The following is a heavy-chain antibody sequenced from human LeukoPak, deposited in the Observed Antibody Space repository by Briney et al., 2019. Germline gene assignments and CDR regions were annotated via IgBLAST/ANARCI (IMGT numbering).Heavy chain of an antibody. Sequence: SETLSLTCTVSGGSISSSGYYWGWIRQPPGKGLEWIGSIYYSGSTYYNPSLKSRVTISVDTSKNQFSLRLNSVTAADTAVYYCARKPIINNAWYYFDCWGQGIMVAVSS. CDR2: IYYSGST. J-gene: IGHJ4*02. D-gene: IGHD1/OR15-1a*01. CDR1: GGSISSSGYY. CDR3: ARKPIINNAWYYFDC. V-gene: IGHV4-39*07.